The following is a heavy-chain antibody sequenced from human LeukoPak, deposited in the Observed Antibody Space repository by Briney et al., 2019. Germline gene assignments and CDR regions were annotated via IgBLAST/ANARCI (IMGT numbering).Heavy chain of an antibody. D-gene: IGHD1-14*01. V-gene: IGHV5-51*01. Sequence: PGESLRISCKGSGYSFTSYWIGWVRQMPAKGLEWMGIIYPGDSDTRYSPSFQGQVTISGDKSISIAYLQWSSLKASDTTMYYCXXXXXXHXAFDXWGQGTMVTXXS. CDR1: GYSFTSYW. J-gene: IGHJ3*01. CDR3: XXXXXXHXAFDX. CDR2: IYPGDSDT.